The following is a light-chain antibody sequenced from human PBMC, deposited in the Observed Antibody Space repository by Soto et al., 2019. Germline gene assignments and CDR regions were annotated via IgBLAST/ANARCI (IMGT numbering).Light chain of an antibody. CDR1: RSDVGGYNY. J-gene: IGLJ1*01. CDR3: SSYAGSTNYV. Sequence: QSALTQPPSASGSPGQSVTISCTGTRSDVGGYNYVSWYQQHPGKAPKLMIYEVSKRPSGVPDRFSGSKSANTASLTVSGIQAEDEADYYCSSYAGSTNYVFGTGTKLTVL. CDR2: EVS. V-gene: IGLV2-8*01.